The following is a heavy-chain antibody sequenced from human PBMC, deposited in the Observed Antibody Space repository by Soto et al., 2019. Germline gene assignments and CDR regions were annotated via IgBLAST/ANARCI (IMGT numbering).Heavy chain of an antibody. V-gene: IGHV4-4*02. D-gene: IGHD1-26*01. Sequence: QVQLQESGPGLVKPSGTLSLTCTVSGVSITNSNWWSWVRQPPGKGLEWIGAIYHSGSTNFNPSLRSRVTCSIDKSKSQFSLKLSSVTAADTAVYYCARDVGKYRETYYWYFDLWGRGTLVTVSS. CDR3: ARDVGKYRETYYWYFDL. CDR1: GVSITNSNW. J-gene: IGHJ2*01. CDR2: IYHSGST.